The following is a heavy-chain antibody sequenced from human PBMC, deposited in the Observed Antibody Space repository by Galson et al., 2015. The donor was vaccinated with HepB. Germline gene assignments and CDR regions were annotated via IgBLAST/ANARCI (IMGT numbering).Heavy chain of an antibody. Sequence: SLRLSCAASGFTFSSYWMSWVRQAPGKGLEWVANIKQDGSEKYYVDSVKGRFTISRDNAKNSLYLQMNSLRAEDTAVYYCARVYSYGILWYFDYWGQGTLVTVSS. D-gene: IGHD5-18*01. CDR1: GFTFSSYW. J-gene: IGHJ4*02. CDR2: IKQDGSEK. CDR3: ARVYSYGILWYFDY. V-gene: IGHV3-7*03.